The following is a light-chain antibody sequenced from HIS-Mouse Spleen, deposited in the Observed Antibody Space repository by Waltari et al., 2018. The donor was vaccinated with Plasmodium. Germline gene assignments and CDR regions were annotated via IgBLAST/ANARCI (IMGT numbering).Light chain of an antibody. J-gene: IGKJ1*01. CDR1: PSVSSSY. V-gene: IGKV3-20*01. CDR3: QQYGSSPRT. Sequence: EIVLTQSPGTLSLSPGERATLSCRARPSVSSSYLAWYEQQPGQAPRLLIYGASSRATGIPDRCSGSGAGTDFTLTISRLEPEDFAVYYCQQYGSSPRTFGQGTKVEIK. CDR2: GAS.